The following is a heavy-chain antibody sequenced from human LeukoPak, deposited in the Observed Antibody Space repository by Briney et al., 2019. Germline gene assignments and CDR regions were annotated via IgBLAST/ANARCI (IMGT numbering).Heavy chain of an antibody. J-gene: IGHJ3*02. CDR3: ARHAEWDDAFDI. Sequence: PSETLSLTCTVSGDSISSYYWSWIRQPPGKGLEWIGYISYSGSTNYNPSLKSRVAISLDTSKNQFSLKLSSVTAADTAVYYCARHAEWDDAFDIWGQGTMVTVSS. D-gene: IGHD1-26*01. CDR2: ISYSGST. V-gene: IGHV4-59*08. CDR1: GDSISSYY.